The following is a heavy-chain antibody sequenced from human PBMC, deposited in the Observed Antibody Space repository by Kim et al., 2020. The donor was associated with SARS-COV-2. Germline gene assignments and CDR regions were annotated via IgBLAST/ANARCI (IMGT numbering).Heavy chain of an antibody. D-gene: IGHD6-19*01. Sequence: GGSLRLSCAASGFTFSSYGMHWVRQAPGKGLEWVAVIWYDGSNKYYADSVKGRFTISRDNSKNTLYLQMNSLRAEDTAVYYCAREGSGWLIFDYWGQGTLVTVSS. J-gene: IGHJ4*02. CDR2: IWYDGSNK. V-gene: IGHV3-33*08. CDR1: GFTFSSYG. CDR3: AREGSGWLIFDY.